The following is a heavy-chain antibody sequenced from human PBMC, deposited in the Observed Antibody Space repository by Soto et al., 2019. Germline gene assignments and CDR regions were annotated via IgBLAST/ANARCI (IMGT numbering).Heavy chain of an antibody. J-gene: IGHJ4*02. CDR1: GFTFRTFW. CDR2: INPDGNEK. CDR3: SRSLDS. V-gene: IGHV3-7*01. Sequence: GGSLRLSCAASGFTFRTFWMDWVRQVPGKGLEWVANINPDGNEKHYVGSVQGRFTISRDNAKNSLYLHMSSLTAEDSALYYCSRSLDSWGQGTRVTVSS.